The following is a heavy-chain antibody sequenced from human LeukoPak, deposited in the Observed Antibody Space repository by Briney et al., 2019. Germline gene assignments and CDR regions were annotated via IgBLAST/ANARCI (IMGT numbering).Heavy chain of an antibody. CDR1: DGSISIYY. CDR2: IHYSGST. CDR3: PRERLPGVTTVTRWFDP. V-gene: IGHV4-59*01. J-gene: IGHJ5*02. Sequence: SETLSLTCTVSDGSISIYYWSWIRQPPGEGLEWIGHIHYSGSTNYNSSLKSRVTISVDTSKNQFFLKLSSVTAADTAVYYCPRERLPGVTTVTRWFDPWGQGTLVTVSS. D-gene: IGHD4-17*01.